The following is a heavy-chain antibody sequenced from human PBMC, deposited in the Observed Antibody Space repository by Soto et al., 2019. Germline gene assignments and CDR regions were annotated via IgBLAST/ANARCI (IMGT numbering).Heavy chain of an antibody. CDR2: TYYRSKWYN. J-gene: IGHJ4*02. Sequence: LHTDPITCGRSGASVSSNSAAWNGLRQSPLRGLEWLGRTYYRSKWYNDYAVSVESRITINPDTSNNHFSLQLNFVTPEDTAVYFCARGEQYRGRIFDYWGQGTLVTVSS. D-gene: IGHD1-26*01. CDR3: ARGEQYRGRIFDY. CDR1: GASVSSNSAA. V-gene: IGHV6-1*01.